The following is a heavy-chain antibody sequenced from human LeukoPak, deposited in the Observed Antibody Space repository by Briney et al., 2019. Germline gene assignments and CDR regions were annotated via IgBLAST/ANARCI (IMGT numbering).Heavy chain of an antibody. J-gene: IGHJ4*02. V-gene: IGHV4-39*01. CDR1: GGSITSSNYY. Sequence: PSETLSLPCTVSGGSITSSNYYWGWIRQPPGKGLEWYWSFYYSGSTNYNPSLKSRVTISVDTSKNQFSLKLSSVTAADTAVYYCVYYYGSGSVEYWGQGTLVTVSS. CDR2: FYYSGST. D-gene: IGHD3-10*01. CDR3: VYYYGSGSVEY.